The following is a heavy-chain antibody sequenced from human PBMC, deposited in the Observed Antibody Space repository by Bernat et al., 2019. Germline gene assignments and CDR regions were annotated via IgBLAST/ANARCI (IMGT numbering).Heavy chain of an antibody. V-gene: IGHV3-33*01. CDR3: AREGWSTLAAAGTGADY. CDR1: GFIFSSYG. D-gene: IGHD6-13*01. Sequence: QVQLVESGRRVVQPGTSLRLSCEASGFIFSSYGMHWVRQAPGKGLEWVGVIWWDASNTHYSDAVRGRFIISRDDSKNTLFLQMNSLRGDDTAIYYCAREGWSTLAAAGTGADYWGQGTLVSVSS. J-gene: IGHJ4*02. CDR2: IWWDASNT.